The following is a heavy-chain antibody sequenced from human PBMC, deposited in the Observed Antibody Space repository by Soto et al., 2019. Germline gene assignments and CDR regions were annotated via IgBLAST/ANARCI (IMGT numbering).Heavy chain of an antibody. Sequence: SETRSLTCTVSGGSIISGEYYWSWIRQPPGKGLEWIGYIYYSGSTYYNPSLKSRVTISVDTSKNQFSLKLSSVTAADTAVYYCARDRIVGATDYYYGMDVWGQGTTVTVSS. CDR2: IYYSGST. CDR3: ARDRIVGATDYYYGMDV. J-gene: IGHJ6*02. V-gene: IGHV4-30-4*01. D-gene: IGHD1-26*01. CDR1: GGSIISGEYY.